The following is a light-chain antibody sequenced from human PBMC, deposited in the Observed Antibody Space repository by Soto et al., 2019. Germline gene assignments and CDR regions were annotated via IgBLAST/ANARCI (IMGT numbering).Light chain of an antibody. Sequence: QSSLTQPASVSGSLGQSITISCTGTSRDVGGYKYVSWYQQHPGKAPKLIIFEVSNRPSGVSDRFSGSNSGNTASLTISGLQAEDEADYYCTSYSRYRVLVFGGGTQLTVL. CDR2: EVS. V-gene: IGLV2-14*01. J-gene: IGLJ3*02. CDR3: TSYSRYRVLV. CDR1: SRDVGGYKY.